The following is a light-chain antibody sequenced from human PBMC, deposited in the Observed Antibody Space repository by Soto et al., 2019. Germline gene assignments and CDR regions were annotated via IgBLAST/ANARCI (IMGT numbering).Light chain of an antibody. V-gene: IGKV3-11*01. CDR3: QQRSAWIT. CDR2: DAS. Sequence: EIVLTQSPATLALSPGERATLSCRASQSVSSFLAWYQHKPGKAPSLLIYDASNTATGIPARLSGGGSGTDFTITISSLEPEDFAVYYCQQRSAWITFGQGTRLEIK. CDR1: QSVSSF. J-gene: IGKJ5*01.